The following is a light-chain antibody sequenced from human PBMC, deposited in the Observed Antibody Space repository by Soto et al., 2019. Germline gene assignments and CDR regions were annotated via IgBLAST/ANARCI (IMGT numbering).Light chain of an antibody. Sequence: AIQMTQSPSSLSASVGDTVTITCRASPGISVDLGWYQQKPGKAPKLLLGAASSLQSGVPSRFSGSGSCTDFTLTISSLQPEDFATYYCLQDYDFFTFGGGTKVESK. CDR2: AAS. CDR3: LQDYDFFT. J-gene: IGKJ4*01. V-gene: IGKV1-6*01. CDR1: PGISVD.